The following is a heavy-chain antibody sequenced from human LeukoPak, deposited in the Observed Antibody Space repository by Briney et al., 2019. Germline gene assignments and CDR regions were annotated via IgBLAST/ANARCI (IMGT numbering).Heavy chain of an antibody. CDR2: IKQDGSEK. CDR3: ARDPTRGYYYDSSGFDY. V-gene: IGHV3-7*01. J-gene: IGHJ4*02. D-gene: IGHD3-22*01. Sequence: GGSLRLSCAASGFTFSSYWMSWVRQAPGKGLEWVANIKQDGSEKYYVDSVKGRFTISRDNAKNSLYLQMNSLRAEDTAVYYCARDPTRGYYYDSSGFDYWGQGTLVTVSS. CDR1: GFTFSSYW.